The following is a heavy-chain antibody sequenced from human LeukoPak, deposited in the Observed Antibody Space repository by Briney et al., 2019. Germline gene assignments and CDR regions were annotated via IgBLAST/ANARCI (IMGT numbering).Heavy chain of an antibody. J-gene: IGHJ6*03. CDR3: ARVHSSGWHNLWSRDYYYYMDV. CDR2: MNPNSGNT. CDR1: GYTFTSYD. D-gene: IGHD6-19*01. V-gene: IGHV1-8*01. Sequence: GASVKVSCKASGYTFTSYDINWVRQATGQGLEWMGWMNPNSGNTGYAQKFQGRVTMTRNTSISTAYMELSSLRSEDTAVYYCARVHSSGWHNLWSRDYYYYMDVWGKGTTVTVSS.